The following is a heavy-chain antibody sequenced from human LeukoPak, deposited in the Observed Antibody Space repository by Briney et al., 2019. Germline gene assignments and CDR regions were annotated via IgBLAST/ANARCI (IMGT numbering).Heavy chain of an antibody. CDR2: INPNSGGT. Sequence: GASVKVSCKASGYTFTGYYMHWVRQSPGQGLEWMGWINPNSGGTNYAQKLQGRVTMTTDTSTSTAYMELRSLRSDDTAVYYCARLGSSGYYGYYYYMDVWGKGTTVTVSS. CDR1: GYTFTGYY. CDR3: ARLGSSGYYGYYYYMDV. D-gene: IGHD3-22*01. J-gene: IGHJ6*03. V-gene: IGHV1-2*02.